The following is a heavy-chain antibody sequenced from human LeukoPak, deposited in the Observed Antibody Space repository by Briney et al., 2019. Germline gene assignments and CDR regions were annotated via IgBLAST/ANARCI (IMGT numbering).Heavy chain of an antibody. V-gene: IGHV3-23*01. CDR1: GFAFSSYA. Sequence: PGGSLRLSCAASGFAFSSYAMCWVRQAPGKGLQWVSAISGSADSTYYADSVKGRLTISRDNSKNTLYLQMNSLRAEDTAVYYCAKAESSSWTYYFDYWGQGTLVTVSS. CDR3: AKAESSSWTYYFDY. D-gene: IGHD6-13*01. CDR2: ISGSADST. J-gene: IGHJ4*02.